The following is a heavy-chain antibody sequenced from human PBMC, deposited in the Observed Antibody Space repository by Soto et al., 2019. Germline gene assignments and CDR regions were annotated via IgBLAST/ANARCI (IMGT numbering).Heavy chain of an antibody. D-gene: IGHD1-7*01. V-gene: IGHV1-69*01. CDR3: ARVIAGTTRYYFDY. J-gene: IGHJ4*02. CDR2: IIPIFGTA. CDR1: GGTFSSYA. Sequence: QVQLVQSGAEVKKPGSSVKVSCKASGGTFSSYAISWVRQAPGQGLEWMGGIIPIFGTANYAQKFQGRVTITAAESTSTAYTELSSLRSEDTAVYYCARVIAGTTRYYFDYWGQGTLVTVSS.